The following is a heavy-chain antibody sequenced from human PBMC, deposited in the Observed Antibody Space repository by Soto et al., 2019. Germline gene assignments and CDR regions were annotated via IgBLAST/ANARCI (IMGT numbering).Heavy chain of an antibody. CDR3: AKEGGLSGSYYISSSYYFDY. D-gene: IGHD1-26*01. CDR1: GFTFSSYG. CDR2: ISYDGSNT. Sequence: PGGSLRLSCVAYGFTFSSYGMHWVRQAPGKGLEWVAIISYDGSNTYYADSVKGRFTISRDNSKNTLYLQMNSLRAEDTSVYYCAKEGGLSGSYYISSSYYFDYWGQGTLVTVS. J-gene: IGHJ4*02. V-gene: IGHV3-30*18.